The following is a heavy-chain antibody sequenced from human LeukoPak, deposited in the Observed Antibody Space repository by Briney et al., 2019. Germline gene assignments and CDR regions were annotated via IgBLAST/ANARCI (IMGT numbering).Heavy chain of an antibody. J-gene: IGHJ6*03. D-gene: IGHD6-13*01. CDR2: IYTSGST. CDR3: ARDPGAAADYYYYYYMDV. Sequence: SQTLSLTRTVSGGSISSGSYYRSWIRQPAGKGLEWIGRIYTSGSTNYNPSLKSRVTISVDTSKNQFSLKLSSVTAADTAVYYCARDPGAAADYYYYYYMDVWGKGTTVTVSS. V-gene: IGHV4-61*02. CDR1: GGSISSGSYY.